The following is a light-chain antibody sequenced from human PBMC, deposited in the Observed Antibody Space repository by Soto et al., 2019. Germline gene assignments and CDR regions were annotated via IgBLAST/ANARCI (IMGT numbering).Light chain of an antibody. Sequence: EVVMTQSPATLSVSPGERATLSCRASQSVSSYLAWYQQKPGQAPRLLIYDASNRATGIPARFSGSGSGTDFTLTISSLEPEDFATYYCQQNYNNPRTFGQGTKV. J-gene: IGKJ2*01. CDR1: QSVSSY. CDR2: DAS. CDR3: QQNYNNPRT. V-gene: IGKV3-11*01.